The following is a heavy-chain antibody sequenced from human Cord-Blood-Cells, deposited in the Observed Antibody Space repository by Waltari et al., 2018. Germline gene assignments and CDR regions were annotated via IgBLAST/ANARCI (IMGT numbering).Heavy chain of an antibody. CDR1: GGPFSSYA. Sequence: QVQLVQSGAAVKQPGSSVQVSCTASGGPFSSYAISWVRQAPGQGLEWMGGIIPIFGTANYAQKFQGRVTITADESTSTAYMELSSLRSEDTAVYYCARDQYCGGDCYAFDIWGQGTMVTVSS. D-gene: IGHD2-21*02. CDR2: IIPIFGTA. CDR3: ARDQYCGGDCYAFDI. V-gene: IGHV1-69*01. J-gene: IGHJ3*02.